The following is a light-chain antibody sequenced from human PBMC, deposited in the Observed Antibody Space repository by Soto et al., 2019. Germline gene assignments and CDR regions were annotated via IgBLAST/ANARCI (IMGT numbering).Light chain of an antibody. CDR3: QQKGT. Sequence: GDRVTITCRASQSISSWLAWYQQKPGKAPKLLIYDASSLDSGVPSRFSGSGSGTEFTVTISSLQPDDFATYSCQQKGTFGQGTKVEIK. V-gene: IGKV1-5*01. J-gene: IGKJ1*01. CDR2: DAS. CDR1: QSISSW.